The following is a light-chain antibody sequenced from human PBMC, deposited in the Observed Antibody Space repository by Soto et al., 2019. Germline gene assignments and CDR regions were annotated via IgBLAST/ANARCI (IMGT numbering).Light chain of an antibody. J-gene: IGKJ1*01. CDR2: DAS. CDR1: QSISSY. CDR3: QQRFNWPPWT. Sequence: EIVLTQSPATLSLSPGERATLSCRASQSISSYLAWYQQRPGQAPRLLIFDASNRAPGIPARFSGSGSGTEFILTISSLEPEDFAVYYCQQRFNWPPWTFGQGTKVEI. V-gene: IGKV3-11*01.